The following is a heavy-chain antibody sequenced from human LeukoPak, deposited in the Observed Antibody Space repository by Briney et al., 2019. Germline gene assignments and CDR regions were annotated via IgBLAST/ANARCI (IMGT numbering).Heavy chain of an antibody. V-gene: IGHV4-61*08. J-gene: IGHJ6*02. CDR3: AREDPQTTVPEGMDV. CDR1: GGSISSGGYY. D-gene: IGHD4-17*01. Sequence: PSETLSLTCTVSGGSISSGGYYWSWIRQHPGKGLEWIGYIYYSGTTNYNPSLKSRVTISVDTSKNQLSLQLRSVTAADTAVYYCAREDPQTTVPEGMDVWGQGTTVTVSS. CDR2: IYYSGTT.